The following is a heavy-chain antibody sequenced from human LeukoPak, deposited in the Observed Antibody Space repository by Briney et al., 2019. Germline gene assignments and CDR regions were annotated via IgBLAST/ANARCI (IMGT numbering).Heavy chain of an antibody. J-gene: IGHJ6*03. CDR2: ISSSGSTI. D-gene: IGHD6-13*01. CDR3: ARSEAAERYYYYMDV. Sequence: GGSLRLSCAASGCTFSSYEMNWVRQAPGKGREGVSYISSSGSTIYYADSVKGRLTISRENAKNSLYLQVKSRRAESSDVYYCARSEAAERYYYYMDVWGKGTTVTISS. CDR1: GCTFSSYE. V-gene: IGHV3-48*03.